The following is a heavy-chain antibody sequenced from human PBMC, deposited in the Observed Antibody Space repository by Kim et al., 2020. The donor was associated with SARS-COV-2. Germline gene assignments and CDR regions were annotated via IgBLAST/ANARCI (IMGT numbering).Heavy chain of an antibody. V-gene: IGHV3-48*02. D-gene: IGHD2-21*02. CDR1: GFTFSSYS. Sequence: GGSLRLSCAASGFTFSSYSMNWVRQAPGKGLEWVSYISSSSSTIYYADSVKGRFTISRDNAKNSLYLQMNSLRDEDTAVYYCARGAYCGGDCYSYYYYGMDVWGQGTTVTVSS. CDR3: ARGAYCGGDCYSYYYYGMDV. J-gene: IGHJ6*02. CDR2: ISSSSSTI.